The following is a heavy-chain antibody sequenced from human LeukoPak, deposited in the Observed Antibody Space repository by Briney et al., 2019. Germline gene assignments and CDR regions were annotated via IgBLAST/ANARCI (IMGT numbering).Heavy chain of an antibody. CDR3: ARDITWSGYVWFDP. J-gene: IGHJ5*02. V-gene: IGHV3-66*01. D-gene: IGHD3-3*01. Sequence: GGSLRLSCAASGFTVSSNYMSWVRQAPGKGLEWVSVIYSGGSTYYADSVKGRFTISRDNSKNTLYLQMNSLSAEDTAVYYCARDITWSGYVWFDPWGQGTLVTVSS. CDR1: GFTVSSNY. CDR2: IYSGGST.